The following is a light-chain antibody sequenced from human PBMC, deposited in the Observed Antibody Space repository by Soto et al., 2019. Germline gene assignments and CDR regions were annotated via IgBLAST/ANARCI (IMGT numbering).Light chain of an antibody. J-gene: IGKJ5*01. CDR1: QSVSSN. CDR2: GAS. CDR3: QQYYDWPIP. Sequence: VRTLKDPTLSVSAKEVAPLCCRASQSVSSNLAWYQQKPGQAPRLLIYGASTRATGIPARFSGSGSGTEFTLTLSSLQSEDFAVYYCQQYYDWPIPCGQGTRLEIK. V-gene: IGKV3-15*01.